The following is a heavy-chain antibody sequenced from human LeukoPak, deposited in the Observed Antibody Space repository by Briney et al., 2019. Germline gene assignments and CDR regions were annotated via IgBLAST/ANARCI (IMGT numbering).Heavy chain of an antibody. J-gene: IGHJ6*03. CDR2: IGTASDT. V-gene: IGHV3-13*01. CDR1: GFTFSSFD. CDR3: ARGPPRGKYYYMDV. Sequence: GGSLRLSCAASGFTFSSFDMHWVRQPTGQGLEWVSTIGTASDTYYPGSVEGRFTLSRDNAKNSLYLQMYSLTAGDTAVYYCARGPPRGKYYYMDVWGKGTTVTVSS. D-gene: IGHD1-1*01.